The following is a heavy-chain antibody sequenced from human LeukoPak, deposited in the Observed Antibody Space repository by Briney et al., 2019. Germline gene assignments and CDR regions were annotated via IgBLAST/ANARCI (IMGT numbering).Heavy chain of an antibody. CDR2: IKQDGTEK. CDR1: GFTFSSYW. CDR3: ARDSYYDFWSGYLRDYGLDV. D-gene: IGHD3-3*01. V-gene: IGHV3-7*01. J-gene: IGHJ6*02. Sequence: GGSLRLSCAAFGFTFSSYWMSWVRQAPGKGLEWVANIKQDGTEKYYVDSVKGRFTISRDNAKNSLYLQMNSLRAEDTAVYYCARDSYYDFWSGYLRDYGLDVWGQGTTVTVSS.